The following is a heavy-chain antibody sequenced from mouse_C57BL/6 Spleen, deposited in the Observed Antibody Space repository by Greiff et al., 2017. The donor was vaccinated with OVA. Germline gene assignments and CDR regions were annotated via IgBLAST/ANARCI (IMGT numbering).Heavy chain of an antibody. V-gene: IGHV1-64*01. D-gene: IGHD1-1*01. J-gene: IGHJ2*01. CDR1: GYTFTSYW. CDR2: IHPNSGST. CDR3: ARSIGLRSPCDY. Sequence: QVKLQQSGAELVKPGASVKLSCKASGYTFTSYWMHWVKQRHGQGLEWIGMIHPNSGSTNYNEKFKSKATLTVDKSSSTAYMQLSSLTSEDSAVYYCARSIGLRSPCDYWGQGTTLTVSS.